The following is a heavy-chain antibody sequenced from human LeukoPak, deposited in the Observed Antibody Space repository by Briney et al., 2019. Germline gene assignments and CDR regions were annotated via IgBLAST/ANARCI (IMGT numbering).Heavy chain of an antibody. Sequence: PGGSLRLSCAASGFTFSSYGMHWVRQAPGKGLEWVAVISYDGSNKYYADSVKGRFTISRDNSKNTLYLQMNSLRAEDTAVYYCAKDLAAGTGSSYYYGMDVWGQGTTVTVS. V-gene: IGHV3-30*18. CDR3: AKDLAAGTGSSYYYGMDV. D-gene: IGHD6-13*01. J-gene: IGHJ6*02. CDR2: ISYDGSNK. CDR1: GFTFSSYG.